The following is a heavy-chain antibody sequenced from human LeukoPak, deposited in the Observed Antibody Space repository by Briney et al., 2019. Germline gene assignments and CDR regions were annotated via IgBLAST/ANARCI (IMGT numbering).Heavy chain of an antibody. V-gene: IGHV2-5*02. CDR1: GFSLSTSGVG. CDR2: IYWDDDK. D-gene: IGHD3-10*01. Sequence: SGPTLVNPTQTLTLTCTFSGFSLSTSGVGVGWIRQPPGKALEWLALIYWDDDKRYSPSLKNRLTITKDTSKNQVVLTMTNMDPVVTATYYCAHRPYYGFAYWGQGTLVTVSS. J-gene: IGHJ4*02. CDR3: AHRPYYGFAY.